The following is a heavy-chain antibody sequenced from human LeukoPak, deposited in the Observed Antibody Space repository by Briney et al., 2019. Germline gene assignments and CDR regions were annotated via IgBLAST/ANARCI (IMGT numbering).Heavy chain of an antibody. J-gene: IGHJ3*02. D-gene: IGHD6-13*01. V-gene: IGHV3-21*01. CDR1: GFTFSSYS. Sequence: GGSLRLSCAASGFTFSSYSMNWVRQAPGKGLEWVSSISSSSSYIYYADSVKGRFTISRDNAKNTLYLQMNSLRAEDTAVYYCARDRDSSSWYVGGAFDIWGQGTMVTVSS. CDR3: ARDRDSSSWYVGGAFDI. CDR2: ISSSSSYI.